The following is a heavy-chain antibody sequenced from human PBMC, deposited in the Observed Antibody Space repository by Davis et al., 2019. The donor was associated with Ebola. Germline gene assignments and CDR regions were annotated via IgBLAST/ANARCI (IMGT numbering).Heavy chain of an antibody. Sequence: MPSETLSLTCTVSGGSISSYYWSWVRQPPGKGLEWIGEIYHSGSTNYNPSLKSRVTISVDKSKNQFSLKLSSVTAADTAVYYCARVAPYYYDSSGYYAWSYFDYWGQGTLVTVSS. V-gene: IGHV4-4*02. CDR3: ARVAPYYYDSSGYYAWSYFDY. D-gene: IGHD3-22*01. J-gene: IGHJ4*02. CDR1: GGSISSYY. CDR2: IYHSGST.